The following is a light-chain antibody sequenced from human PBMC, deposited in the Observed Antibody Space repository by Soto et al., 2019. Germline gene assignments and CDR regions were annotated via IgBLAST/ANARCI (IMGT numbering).Light chain of an antibody. Sequence: DIQMTQSPSSLFASVGDRVTITCRATQSIRSYLNWYQQKQGKAPKXLIYAASSLQSGVPSRFSCSGAGTDCTLTITSLQPEDFATDYCQQSYILPVTFGQGTQVDIK. CDR2: AAS. CDR1: QSIRSY. J-gene: IGKJ1*01. V-gene: IGKV1-39*01. CDR3: QQSYILPVT.